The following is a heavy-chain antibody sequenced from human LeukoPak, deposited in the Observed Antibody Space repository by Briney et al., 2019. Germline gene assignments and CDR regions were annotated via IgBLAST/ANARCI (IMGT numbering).Heavy chain of an antibody. D-gene: IGHD6-13*01. CDR2: ISGSGGSA. V-gene: IGHV3-23*01. Sequence: TGGSLRLSCVASGFTFSSYAMSWVRQAPGKGLEWVSAISGSGGSAYYADSVKGRFTISRDNSKNTLYLQMNSLRAEDTAVYYCANDLAAAGTNFDYWGQGTLVTVSS. CDR3: ANDLAAAGTNFDY. J-gene: IGHJ4*02. CDR1: GFTFSSYA.